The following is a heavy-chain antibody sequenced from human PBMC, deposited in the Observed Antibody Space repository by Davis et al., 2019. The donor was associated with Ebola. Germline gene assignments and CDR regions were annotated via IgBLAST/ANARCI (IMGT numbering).Heavy chain of an antibody. CDR1: GYTFTGYY. V-gene: IGHV1-2*06. CDR3: SRALVVFGILPFDL. Sequence: AASVKVSCKASGYTFTGYYIHWVRQAPGRGLEWMGRINPNTGVTDYAQKFQDRLTMTVDTSISTGYMELSRLRSDDTAVYYCSRALVVFGILPFDLWGRGTLVSVSS. D-gene: IGHD3-22*01. J-gene: IGHJ2*01. CDR2: INPNTGVT.